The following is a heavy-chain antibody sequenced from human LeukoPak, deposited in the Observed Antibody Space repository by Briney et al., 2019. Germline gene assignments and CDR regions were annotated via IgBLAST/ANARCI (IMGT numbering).Heavy chain of an antibody. D-gene: IGHD1-1*01. CDR3: ARGESTTSHAFDI. V-gene: IGHV3-30*03. Sequence: PGGSLRLSCAASGFAFTRYGMHWVRQAPGKGLEWVAVISYDGRDKYYADSVRGRFTISRDTSKNTLFLQMNSLRVEDTAIYYCARGESTTSHAFDIWGQGTMVTVSS. CDR1: GFAFTRYG. CDR2: ISYDGRDK. J-gene: IGHJ3*02.